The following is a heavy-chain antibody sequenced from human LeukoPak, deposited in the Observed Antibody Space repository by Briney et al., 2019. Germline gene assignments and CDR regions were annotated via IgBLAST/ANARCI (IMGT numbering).Heavy chain of an antibody. CDR3: ARYHDGFDY. CDR2: MNPNSGNT. D-gene: IGHD1-1*01. CDR1: GYSFTNYW. V-gene: IGHV1-8*02. Sequence: GESLKISCKGSGYSFTNYWIVWVRQMPGKGLEWMGWMNPNSGNTGYAQKFQGRVTMTRNTSISTAYMELSSLRSEDTAVYYCARYHDGFDYWGQGTLVTVSS. J-gene: IGHJ4*02.